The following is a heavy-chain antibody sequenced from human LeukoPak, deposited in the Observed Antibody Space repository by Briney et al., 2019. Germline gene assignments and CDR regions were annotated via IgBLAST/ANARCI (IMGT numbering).Heavy chain of an antibody. D-gene: IGHD3-16*02. J-gene: IGHJ4*02. CDR2: IYSGGNT. V-gene: IGHV3-53*05. Sequence: GGSLRLSCAASGFTVSSNYMSWVRQAPGKGLEWVSVIYSGGNTYYADSVKGRFTISRDNSKNTLYLQMNSLRAEDTAVYYCAKDLLYSDVWGSYRPNPLDYWGQGTLVTVSS. CDR3: AKDLLYSDVWGSYRPNPLDY. CDR1: GFTVSSNY.